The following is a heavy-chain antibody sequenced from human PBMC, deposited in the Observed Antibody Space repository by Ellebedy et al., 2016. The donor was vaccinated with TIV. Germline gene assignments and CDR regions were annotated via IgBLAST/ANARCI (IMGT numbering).Heavy chain of an antibody. CDR3: ATGYAQNGQ. J-gene: IGHJ4*02. V-gene: IGHV3-53*01. D-gene: IGHD2-8*01. CDR2: IYSGGTP. CDR1: GFTVSNNF. Sequence: GESLKISCAASGFTVSNNFMTWVRQAPGKGLEWVSLIYSGGTPMYADSVKGRFTISRDNSKNTLYLHLNSLRVDDTAVYYCATGYAQNGQWGQGTLVTVSS.